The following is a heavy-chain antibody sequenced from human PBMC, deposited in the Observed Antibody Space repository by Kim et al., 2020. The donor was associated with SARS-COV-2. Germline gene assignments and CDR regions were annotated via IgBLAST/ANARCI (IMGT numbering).Heavy chain of an antibody. D-gene: IGHD3-16*01. Sequence: GGSLRLSCAASGFTFSSYAMSWVRQAPGKGLEWVSAISGSGGSTYYADSVKGRFTISRDNSKNTLYLQMNSLRAEDTAVYYCAKGFAAFGGAQVFDYWGQGTLVTVSS. CDR3: AKGFAAFGGAQVFDY. J-gene: IGHJ4*02. V-gene: IGHV3-23*01. CDR1: GFTFSSYA. CDR2: ISGSGGST.